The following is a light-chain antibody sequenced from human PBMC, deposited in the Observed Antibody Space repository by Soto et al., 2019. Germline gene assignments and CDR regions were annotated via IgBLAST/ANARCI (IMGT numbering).Light chain of an antibody. CDR2: EVI. Sequence: QSALTQPPSASGSPGQSVTISCTGSSSDAGAYDYISWYQQHPGKAPKLVLYEVIKRPSEVPDRFSGPKSGNTASLTVSGLQAEDEADYYCSSYAGGNNLVVFGGGTKLTVL. V-gene: IGLV2-8*01. J-gene: IGLJ2*01. CDR1: SSDAGAYDY. CDR3: SSYAGGNNLVV.